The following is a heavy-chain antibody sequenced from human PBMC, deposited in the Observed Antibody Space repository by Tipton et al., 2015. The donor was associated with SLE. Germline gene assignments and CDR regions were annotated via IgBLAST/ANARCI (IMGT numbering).Heavy chain of an antibody. D-gene: IGHD2-21*01. Sequence: SLRLSCAASGFTFSNYAMHWVRQAPGKGLEWVAVISYDGSNKYYADSVKGRFTISRDNSKNTLYLQMNSLRAEDTAVYYRASSILWWQVDYWGQGTLVTVSS. J-gene: IGHJ4*02. CDR1: GFTFSNYA. CDR3: ASSILWWQVDY. CDR2: ISYDGSNK. V-gene: IGHV3-30*04.